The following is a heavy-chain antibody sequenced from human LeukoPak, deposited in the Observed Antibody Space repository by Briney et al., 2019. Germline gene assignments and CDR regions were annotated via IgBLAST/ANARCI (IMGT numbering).Heavy chain of an antibody. Sequence: GGSLRLSCAASGFTFSSYWMHWVRHAPGKGLVWVSRINSDGSSTIYADSVKGRFTISRDNAKNTLYLQMNSLRAEDTAMYYCAKDGAGSSLYMDVWGKGTTVTVSS. CDR2: INSDGSST. J-gene: IGHJ6*03. D-gene: IGHD6-6*01. CDR3: AKDGAGSSLYMDV. CDR1: GFTFSSYW. V-gene: IGHV3-74*01.